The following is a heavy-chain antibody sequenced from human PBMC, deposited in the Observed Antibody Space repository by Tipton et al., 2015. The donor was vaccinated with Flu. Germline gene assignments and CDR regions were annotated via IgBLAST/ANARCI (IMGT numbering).Heavy chain of an antibody. Sequence: TLSLTCTVSGGPVSSYYWSWIRQSPGKGLEWIGYVFYSGGGDYNPSLKSRVTMSVDTSKNQFSLELRSVTAADTAVYYCARGSVVVAATGGYYFDYWGQGTLVTVSS. CDR3: ARGSVVVAATGGYYFDY. CDR1: GGPVSSYY. J-gene: IGHJ4*02. CDR2: VFYSGGG. D-gene: IGHD2-15*01. V-gene: IGHV4-59*02.